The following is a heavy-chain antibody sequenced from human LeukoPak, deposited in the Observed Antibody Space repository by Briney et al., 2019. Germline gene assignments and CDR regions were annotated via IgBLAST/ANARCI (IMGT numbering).Heavy chain of an antibody. V-gene: IGHV3-23*01. CDR1: GFTFSSYA. CDR2: ISGSGGST. J-gene: IGHJ3*02. Sequence: GGSLRLSCAASGFTFSSYAMSWVRQAPGKGLEWVSAISGSGGSTYYADSVKGRFTISRDNSKNTLYLQMNSLRAEDTAVYYCAKDDDFWSGSTSDAFDIWGQGTMVTVSS. CDR3: AKDDDFWSGSTSDAFDI. D-gene: IGHD3-3*01.